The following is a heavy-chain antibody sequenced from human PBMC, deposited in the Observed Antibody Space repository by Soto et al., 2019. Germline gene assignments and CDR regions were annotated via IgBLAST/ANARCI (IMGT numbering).Heavy chain of an antibody. CDR1: GGTFSSYA. J-gene: IGHJ4*02. CDR2: IIPIFGTA. D-gene: IGHD4-17*01. Sequence: QVQLVQSGAEVKKPGSSVKVSCKASGGTFSSYAISWVRQAPGPGLEWMGGIIPIFGTANYAQKFQGRVTITADESTSTAYMELSSLRSEDTAVYYCARSLTVTTRSKWNGYSYWGQGTLVTVSS. CDR3: ARSLTVTTRSKWNGYSY. V-gene: IGHV1-69*12.